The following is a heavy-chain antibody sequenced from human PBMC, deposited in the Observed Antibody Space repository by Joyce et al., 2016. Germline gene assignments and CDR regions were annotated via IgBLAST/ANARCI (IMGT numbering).Heavy chain of an antibody. V-gene: IGHV5-51*01. J-gene: IGHJ4*02. Sequence: EVQLLQSGAEVKKPGESLTISCQGSGYSFSTDWIGLVRQMPGRGLEWMVIIYPGDSDTKYSPSVQGQVAISADKSINTAYLQWTSLRASDTAIYYCARRMPDSTGPDYWGQGTLVTVSS. CDR2: IYPGDSDT. D-gene: IGHD3-22*01. CDR1: GYSFSTDW. CDR3: ARRMPDSTGPDY.